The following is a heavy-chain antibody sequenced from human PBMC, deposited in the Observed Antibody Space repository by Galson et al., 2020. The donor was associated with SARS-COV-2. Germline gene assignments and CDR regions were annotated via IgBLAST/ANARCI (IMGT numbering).Heavy chain of an antibody. J-gene: IGHJ4*02. V-gene: IGHV3-30*18. CDR2: ISYDGSNK. Sequence: GGSLRLSCAASGFTFSSYGMHWVRQAPGKGLEWVAVISYDGSNKYYADSVKGRFTISRDNSKNTLYLQMNSLRAEDTAVYYCAKDSKGAGLLWFGELIVGLGFDYWGQGTLVTVSS. D-gene: IGHD3-10*01. CDR3: AKDSKGAGLLWFGELIVGLGFDY. CDR1: GFTFSSYG.